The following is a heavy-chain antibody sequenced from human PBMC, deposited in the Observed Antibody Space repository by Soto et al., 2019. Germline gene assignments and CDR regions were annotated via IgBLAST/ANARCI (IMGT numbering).Heavy chain of an antibody. Sequence: PVKVSCKASGGTFSSYTISWVRQAPGQGLEWMGRIIPILGIANYAQKFQGRVTITADKSTSTAYMELSSLRSEDTAVYYCARVGYCSSTSCYPLDYWGQGTLVTVSS. CDR3: ARVGYCSSTSCYPLDY. CDR1: GGTFSSYT. D-gene: IGHD2-2*01. V-gene: IGHV1-69*02. J-gene: IGHJ4*02. CDR2: IIPILGIA.